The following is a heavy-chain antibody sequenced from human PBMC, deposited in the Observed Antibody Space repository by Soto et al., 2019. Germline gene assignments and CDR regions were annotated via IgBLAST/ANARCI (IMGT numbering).Heavy chain of an antibody. CDR2: ISYDGSNK. V-gene: IGHV3-30*18. CDR1: GFTFSSYG. CDR3: AKDRVFIAVAGPFDY. Sequence: PGGSLRLSCPASGFTFSSYGMHWVRQAPGKGLEWVAVISYDGSNKYYADSVKGRFTISRDNSKNTLYLQMNSLRAEDTAVYYCAKDRVFIAVAGPFDYWGQGTLVTVSS. J-gene: IGHJ4*02. D-gene: IGHD6-19*01.